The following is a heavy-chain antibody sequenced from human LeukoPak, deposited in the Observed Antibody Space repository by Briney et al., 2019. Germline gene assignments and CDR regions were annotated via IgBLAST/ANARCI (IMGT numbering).Heavy chain of an antibody. CDR2: ISYDGSNK. J-gene: IGHJ4*02. Sequence: GGSLRLSCAASGFTFSSYAMHWVRQAPGKGLEWVAVISYDGSNKYYADSVKGRFTISRDNSKNTLYLQMNSLRAEDTAVYYCARVAYSSSSHYFDYWGQGTLVTVPS. CDR3: ARVAYSSSSHYFDY. V-gene: IGHV3-30*01. CDR1: GFTFSSYA. D-gene: IGHD6-6*01.